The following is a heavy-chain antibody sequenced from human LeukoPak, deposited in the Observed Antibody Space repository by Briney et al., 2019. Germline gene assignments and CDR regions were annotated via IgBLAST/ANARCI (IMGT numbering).Heavy chain of an antibody. V-gene: IGHV1-2*02. J-gene: IGHJ4*02. CDR3: ARSLFDIVVVPAAIPFDY. D-gene: IGHD2-2*02. Sequence: ASVKVSCKASGYTFPDAYVHWVRQAPGQGLKWMGWINPGSGGTNYAQKFQGRVTMTRDTSISTAYMELSRLTSDDTAVYYCARSLFDIVVVPAAIPFDYWGQGTLVTVSS. CDR1: GYTFPDAY. CDR2: INPGSGGT.